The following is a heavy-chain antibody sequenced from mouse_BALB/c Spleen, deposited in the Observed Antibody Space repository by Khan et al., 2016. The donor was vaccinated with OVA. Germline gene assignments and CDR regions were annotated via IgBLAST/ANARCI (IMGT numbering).Heavy chain of an antibody. CDR3: ASNWARGYYFDY. CDR2: ISYSGST. D-gene: IGHD4-1*01. CDR1: GYSITSDCA. J-gene: IGHJ2*01. V-gene: IGHV3-2*02. Sequence: EVQLQESGPGLVKPSQSLSLTCTVTGYSITSDCAWNWIRQFPGNKLEWMGYISYSGSTSYNPSLKSRISITRDTSKNQFFLQLNSVTTEDTATYYCASNWARGYYFDYWGQGTTLTVSS.